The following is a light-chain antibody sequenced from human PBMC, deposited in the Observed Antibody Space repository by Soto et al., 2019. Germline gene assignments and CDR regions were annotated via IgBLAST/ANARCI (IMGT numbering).Light chain of an antibody. CDR2: AAS. J-gene: IGKJ5*01. V-gene: IGKV1-39*01. CDR3: QQRSNWIT. CDR1: QYIGRY. Sequence: DIQMTQSPSSLSASVGDRVTITCRAGQYIGRYLNWYQQKPGKAPKLLIYAASSLHSGVPSRFSGSGSGTDFALTISSLEPEEFALYYCQQRSNWITFGQGTRLEIK.